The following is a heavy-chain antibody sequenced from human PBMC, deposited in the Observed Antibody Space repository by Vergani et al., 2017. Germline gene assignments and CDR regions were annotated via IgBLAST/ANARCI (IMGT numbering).Heavy chain of an antibody. V-gene: IGHV1-3*01. Sequence: QVQLVQSGAEVKKPGASVKVSCKASGYTFTSYAMHWVRQAPGQRLEWMGWINAGNGNTKYSQKFQGRVTITRDTSASTAYMELSSLRSEDTAVYYCARDPEQWGSYFDYWGQGTLVTVSS. J-gene: IGHJ4*02. CDR1: GYTFTSYA. D-gene: IGHD3-16*01. CDR2: INAGNGNT. CDR3: ARDPEQWGSYFDY.